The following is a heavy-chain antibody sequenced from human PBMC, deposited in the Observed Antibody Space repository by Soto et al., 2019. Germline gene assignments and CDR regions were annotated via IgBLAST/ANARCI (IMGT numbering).Heavy chain of an antibody. CDR2: IDHSGST. CDR1: AGSISSTNW. J-gene: IGHJ4*02. CDR3: VRDSGNGWKDY. D-gene: IGHD6-19*01. V-gene: IGHV4-4*02. Sequence: QVQLQESGPGLVKPSGTLSLTCAVSAGSISSTNWWNWVRQPPGKGLEWIGEIDHSGSTNYNPSLKSRVNMSVDKPKNQFSLKLSSVTAADTAVYYCVRDSGNGWKDYWGQGTLVTVSS.